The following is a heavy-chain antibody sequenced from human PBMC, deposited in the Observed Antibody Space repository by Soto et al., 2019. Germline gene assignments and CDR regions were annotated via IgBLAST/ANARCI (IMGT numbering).Heavy chain of an antibody. CDR1: GGSISSFY. D-gene: IGHD5-18*01. J-gene: IGHJ4*02. CDR3: SRGGYSFGSGNDF. V-gene: IGHV4-59*01. CDR2: VYYTGET. Sequence: LSLTCTVSGGSISSFYWNWVRQFPGKGLEWIGFVYYTGETKYNPSLKSRVTISLDTSKKQFYLNMTSVTAADTAVYYCSRGGYSFGSGNDFWGQGTLVTVSS.